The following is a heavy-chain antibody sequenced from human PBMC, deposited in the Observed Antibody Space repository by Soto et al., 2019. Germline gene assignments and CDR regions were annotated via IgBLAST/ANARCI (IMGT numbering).Heavy chain of an antibody. Sequence: SETLSLTCTVSGGSISSYYWSWIRQPPGKGLEWIGYIYYSGSTNYNPSLKSRVPISVDTSKNQFSLKLSSVTAADTAVYYCARLYYYDSSGLRGLYGMDVWGQGTTVTVSS. V-gene: IGHV4-59*01. J-gene: IGHJ6*02. CDR2: IYYSGST. CDR1: GGSISSYY. CDR3: ARLYYYDSSGLRGLYGMDV. D-gene: IGHD3-22*01.